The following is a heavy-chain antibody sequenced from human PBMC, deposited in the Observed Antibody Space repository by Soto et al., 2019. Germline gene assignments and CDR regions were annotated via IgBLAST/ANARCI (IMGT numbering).Heavy chain of an antibody. CDR3: AKDNFRSTGSYFYFGMDV. D-gene: IGHD4-17*01. V-gene: IGHV3-9*01. CDR1: GFTFDDYA. Sequence: GGSLRLSCAASGFTFDDYAMHWVRKAPGKGLEWVSGISWNSGSRGYADSVKGRFTISRDNAKKSLYLQMNSLRAEDPTLYYSAKDNFRSTGSYFYFGMDVWGQGTTVTVSS. CDR2: ISWNSGSR. J-gene: IGHJ6*02.